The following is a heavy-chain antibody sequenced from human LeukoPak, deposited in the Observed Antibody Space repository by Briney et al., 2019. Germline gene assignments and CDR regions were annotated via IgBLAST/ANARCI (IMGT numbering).Heavy chain of an antibody. CDR1: GFTFSSYA. V-gene: IGHV3-23*01. CDR2: ISGSGGST. Sequence: PGGSLRLSCAASGFTFSSYAMSWVRQAPGKGLEWVSAISGSGGSTYYADSVKGRFTISRDNSKNTLYLQMNSLRAEDTAVYYCAKEGKSRYCSSTGCYLDYWGQGTLVTVSS. D-gene: IGHD2-2*01. CDR3: AKEGKSRYCSSTGCYLDY. J-gene: IGHJ4*02.